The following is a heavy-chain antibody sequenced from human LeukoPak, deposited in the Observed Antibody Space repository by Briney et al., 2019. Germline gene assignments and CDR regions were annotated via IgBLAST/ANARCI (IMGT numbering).Heavy chain of an antibody. CDR2: IYCSGST. CDR3: ARPRIAATGAFDY. CDR1: GGSISSSSYY. J-gene: IGHJ4*02. V-gene: IGHV4-39*01. Sequence: SETLSLTCTVSGGSISSSSYYWGWIRQPPGKGLEWIGSIYCSGSTYYNPSLKSRVTISVDTSKNQFSLKLSSVTAADTAVYYCARPRIAATGAFDYWGQGTLVTVSS. D-gene: IGHD6-13*01.